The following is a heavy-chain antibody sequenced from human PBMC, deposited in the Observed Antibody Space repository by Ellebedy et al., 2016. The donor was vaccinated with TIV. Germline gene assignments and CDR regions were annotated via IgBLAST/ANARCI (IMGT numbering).Heavy chain of an antibody. Sequence: GGSLRLSXAASGFTFSSYWMSWVRQAPGKGLEFVANIKQDESEEFYVDSVKGRFTISRDNAKNSLYLQMNSLRAEDTAVYYCARDAAHSAPFDSWGQGTLVTVSS. J-gene: IGHJ4*02. V-gene: IGHV3-7*03. D-gene: IGHD3-10*01. CDR2: IKQDESEE. CDR3: ARDAAHSAPFDS. CDR1: GFTFSSYW.